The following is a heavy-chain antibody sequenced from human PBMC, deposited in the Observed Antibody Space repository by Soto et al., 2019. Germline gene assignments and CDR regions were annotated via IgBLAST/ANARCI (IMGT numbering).Heavy chain of an antibody. CDR1: GFTFSSYA. Sequence: EVQLLASGGGLVQPGGSLRLSCAASGFTFSSYAMNWVRQTPGKGLEWVSSISGSGGSTYYADSVKGRFTISRDNSKNTLYVQMNSLRAEDTAVYYCAKDRLGDYYYYGMDVWGQGTTVTVSS. CDR2: ISGSGGST. CDR3: AKDRLGDYYYYGMDV. V-gene: IGHV3-23*01. D-gene: IGHD4-17*01. J-gene: IGHJ6*02.